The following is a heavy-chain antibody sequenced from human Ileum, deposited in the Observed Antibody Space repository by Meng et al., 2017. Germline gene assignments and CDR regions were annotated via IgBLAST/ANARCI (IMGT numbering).Heavy chain of an antibody. CDR1: GDSVSSNSAA. Sequence: QVQLQQSGPGLVMPSQTLSLSCAISGDSVSSNSAAWNWIRQSPSRGLEWLGRTYYRSKWYNNYAVSVRSLISINPDTSKNQFSLQLNSVTPEDTAVYYCARDGGAAPDYFDYWGQGTLVTVSS. CDR3: ARDGGAAPDYFDY. V-gene: IGHV6-1*01. D-gene: IGHD3-16*01. J-gene: IGHJ4*02. CDR2: TYYRSKWYN.